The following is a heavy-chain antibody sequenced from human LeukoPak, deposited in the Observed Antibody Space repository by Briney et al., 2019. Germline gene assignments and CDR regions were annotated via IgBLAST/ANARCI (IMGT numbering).Heavy chain of an antibody. V-gene: IGHV3-21*01. CDR3: ARAPHPYCSGGNCIYFDY. CDR1: GFTFSSYS. Sequence: PGGSLRLSCAASGFTFSSYSMNWVRQAPGKGLEWVSSISSSSSCIYYTDSVKGRFTLSRDNAKKSLYLQMNSLRAEDTAVYYCARAPHPYCSGGNCIYFDYWGQGTLVTVSS. J-gene: IGHJ4*02. CDR2: ISSSSSCI. D-gene: IGHD2-15*01.